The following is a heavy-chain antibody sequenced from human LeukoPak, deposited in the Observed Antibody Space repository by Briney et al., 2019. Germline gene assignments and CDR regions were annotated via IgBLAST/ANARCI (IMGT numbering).Heavy chain of an antibody. J-gene: IGHJ6*02. CDR3: ARDVSGWDGLYYYYGMDV. CDR2: ISAYNGNT. Sequence: ASVKVSCKASGYTFTSYGISWVRQAPGQGLEWMGWISAYNGNTNYAQKLQGRVTMTTDTPTSTAYMELRSLRSDDTAVYYCARDVSGWDGLYYYYGMDVWGQGTTVTVSS. CDR1: GYTFTSYG. D-gene: IGHD6-19*01. V-gene: IGHV1-18*01.